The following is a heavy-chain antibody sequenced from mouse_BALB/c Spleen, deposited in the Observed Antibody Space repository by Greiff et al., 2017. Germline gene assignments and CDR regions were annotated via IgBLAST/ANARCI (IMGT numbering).Heavy chain of an antibody. J-gene: IGHJ2*01. CDR3: ARGEGTTPDY. D-gene: IGHD1-1*01. Sequence: EVKLVESGGGLVKPGGSLKLSCAASGFTFSSYAMSWVRQTPEKRLEWVASISSGGSTYYPDSVKGRFTISRDNARNILYLQMSSLRSEDTAMYYCARGEGTTPDYWGQGTTLTVSS. V-gene: IGHV5-6-5*01. CDR1: GFTFSSYA. CDR2: ISSGGST.